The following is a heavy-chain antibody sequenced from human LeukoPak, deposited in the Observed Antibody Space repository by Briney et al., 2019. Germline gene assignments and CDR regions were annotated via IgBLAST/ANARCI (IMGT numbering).Heavy chain of an antibody. CDR1: VFTFSNYA. D-gene: IGHD3-3*01. J-gene: IGHJ5*02. Sequence: GGSLRLSCSASVFTFSNYAMHWVRQARGKGLEYVSAISSNGDSTYYADSVKGRFIISRDNSKNSLSLQISSLRPEDTAVYSCVKSASSFGANWFDPWGQGTLVTVSS. V-gene: IGHV3-64D*09. CDR3: VKSASSFGANWFDP. CDR2: ISSNGDST.